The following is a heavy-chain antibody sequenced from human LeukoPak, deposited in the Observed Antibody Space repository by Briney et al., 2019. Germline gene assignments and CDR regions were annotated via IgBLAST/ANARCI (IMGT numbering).Heavy chain of an antibody. J-gene: IGHJ4*02. V-gene: IGHV3-53*01. D-gene: IGHD3-16*01. Sequence: GGSLRLSCAASGFTVSNSYMAWVRQAPGKGLEGVSIIYSSGTTYYADSVKGRFTISRDNSKNTLYLQMNSLRDDDTALYYCARGGAPGGFDYWGQGTLVTVSS. CDR2: IYSSGTT. CDR3: ARGGAPGGFDY. CDR1: GFTVSNSY.